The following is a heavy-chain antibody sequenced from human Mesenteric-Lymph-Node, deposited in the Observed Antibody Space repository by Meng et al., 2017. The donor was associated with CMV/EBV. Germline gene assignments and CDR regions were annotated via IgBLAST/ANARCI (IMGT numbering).Heavy chain of an antibody. D-gene: IGHD3-16*01. CDR3: AGGGRNTGEFDY. CDR2: IYYSGST. Sequence: SETLSLTCPVSGGSISSSSYYWGWLRQPPGKGLEWIGSIYYSGSTYYNPSLKSRVTISVDTSKNQFSLKLSSVTAADTAVYYCAGGGRNTGEFDYWGQGTLVTVSS. CDR1: GGSISSSSYY. J-gene: IGHJ4*02. V-gene: IGHV4-39*07.